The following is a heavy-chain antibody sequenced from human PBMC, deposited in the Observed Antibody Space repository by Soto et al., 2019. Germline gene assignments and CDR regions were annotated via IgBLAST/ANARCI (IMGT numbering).Heavy chain of an antibody. D-gene: IGHD1-26*01. CDR2: ISYDGSNK. Sequence: QVQLVESGGGVVQPGRSLRLSCAASGFTFSSYAMHWVRQAPGKGLEWVAVISYDGSNKYYADSVKGRFTISRDNSKNTLYLQMNSLRAEDTAVYYCARGQEVGYGGAYFDYWGQGTLVTVSS. CDR3: ARGQEVGYGGAYFDY. J-gene: IGHJ4*02. CDR1: GFTFSSYA. V-gene: IGHV3-30-3*01.